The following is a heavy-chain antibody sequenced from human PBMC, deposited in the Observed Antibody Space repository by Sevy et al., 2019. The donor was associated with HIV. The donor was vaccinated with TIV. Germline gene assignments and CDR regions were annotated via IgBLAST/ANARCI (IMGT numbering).Heavy chain of an antibody. D-gene: IGHD6-19*01. CDR2: ISYDGSNK. Sequence: GGSLRLSCAASGFTFSSYAMHWVRQAPGKGLEWVAVISYDGSNKYYADSVKGRFTISRDNSKNTLYLQMNSLRAEDTAVYYCARGDMGWGGYSSGWSPPQGFDYWGQGTLVTVSS. J-gene: IGHJ4*02. V-gene: IGHV3-30-3*01. CDR1: GFTFSSYA. CDR3: ARGDMGWGGYSSGWSPPQGFDY.